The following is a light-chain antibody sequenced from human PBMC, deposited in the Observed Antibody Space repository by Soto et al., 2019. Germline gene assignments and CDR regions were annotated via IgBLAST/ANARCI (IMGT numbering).Light chain of an antibody. J-gene: IGKJ1*01. Sequence: EIVMTQSPDTLSVSPGERANLSCRASQSVSSNLAWYQQKSGQAPRLLIYGASTRATCIPARFSGSGSGTEFTLTISSLQSEDFAVYYCQHYNNWPQTFGQGTKVEIK. V-gene: IGKV3-15*01. CDR2: GAS. CDR3: QHYNNWPQT. CDR1: QSVSSN.